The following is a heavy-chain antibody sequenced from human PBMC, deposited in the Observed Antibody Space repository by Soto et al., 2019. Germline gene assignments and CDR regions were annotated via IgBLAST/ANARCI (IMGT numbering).Heavy chain of an antibody. V-gene: IGHV1-58*02. CDR2: IVVGSGNT. CDR1: GFTFTSSA. CDR3: AAAQAHGNYDYTFPPWFVP. J-gene: IGHJ5*02. Sequence: SVKVSCKASGFTFTSSAMQWVRQARGQRLEWIGWIVVGSGNTNYAQKFQERVTITRDMSTSTAYMELSSLRSEDTAVYYCAAAQAHGNYDYTFPPWFVPWGQGTLVTVSS. D-gene: IGHD3-16*01.